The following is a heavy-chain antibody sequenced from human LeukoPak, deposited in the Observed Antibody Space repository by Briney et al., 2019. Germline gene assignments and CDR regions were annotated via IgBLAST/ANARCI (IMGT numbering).Heavy chain of an antibody. CDR1: GYSFTTYW. CDR2: IYPGDSDT. J-gene: IGHJ6*03. Sequence: GESLKISCKGSGYSFTTYWIGWVRQMPGKGLEWMGIIYPGDSDTKYNAPFQDQVTISADKSISTAYLQWGSLKASDTATYYCARPALYCSSTVCPPYMDVWGKGTTVTVSS. D-gene: IGHD2-2*01. CDR3: ARPALYCSSTVCPPYMDV. V-gene: IGHV5-51*01.